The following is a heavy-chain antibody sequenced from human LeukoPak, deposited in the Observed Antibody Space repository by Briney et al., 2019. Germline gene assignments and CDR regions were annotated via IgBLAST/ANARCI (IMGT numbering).Heavy chain of an antibody. CDR2: IYPGDSDT. V-gene: IGHV5-51*01. CDR3: ARYYYGSGSYSIDY. J-gene: IGHJ4*02. Sequence: GESLKISCKGSGYRFTSYWIGWVRPMPGKGLEWMGIIYPGDSDTRYSPSFQGHVTISADKSISTAYLQWSSPKASDTAMYYCARYYYGSGSYSIDYWGQGTLVTVSS. D-gene: IGHD3-10*01. CDR1: GYRFTSYW.